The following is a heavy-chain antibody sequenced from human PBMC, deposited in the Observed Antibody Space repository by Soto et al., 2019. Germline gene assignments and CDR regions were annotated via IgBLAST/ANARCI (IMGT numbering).Heavy chain of an antibody. CDR2: IYYSGST. J-gene: IGHJ2*01. Sequence: SETLSLTCTVSGGSISSSSYYWGWIRQPPGKGLEWIGSIYYSGSTYYNPSLKSRVTISVDTSKNQFSLKLSSVTAADTAVYYCARHRDPAPHSGLRYFDWPRHWYFDLWGRGTLVTVSS. D-gene: IGHD3-9*01. V-gene: IGHV4-39*01. CDR1: GGSISSSSYY. CDR3: ARHRDPAPHSGLRYFDWPRHWYFDL.